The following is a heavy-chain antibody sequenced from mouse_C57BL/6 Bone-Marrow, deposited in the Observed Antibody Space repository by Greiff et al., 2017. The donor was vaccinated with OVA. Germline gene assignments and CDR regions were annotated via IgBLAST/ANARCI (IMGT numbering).Heavy chain of an antibody. CDR1: GFTFSSYG. V-gene: IGHV5-6*01. CDR3: ARHDYYGSSYWYFDV. D-gene: IGHD1-1*01. J-gene: IGHJ1*03. CDR2: ISSGGSYP. Sequence: EVQVVESGGDLVKPGGSLKLSCAASGFTFSSYGMSWVRQTPDKRLEWVATISSGGSYPYYPDSVKGRFTISRDNAKNTLYLQMSSLKSEDTAMYYCARHDYYGSSYWYFDVWGTGTTVTVSS.